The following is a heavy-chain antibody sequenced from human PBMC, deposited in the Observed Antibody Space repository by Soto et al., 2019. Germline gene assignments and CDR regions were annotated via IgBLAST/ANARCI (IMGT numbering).Heavy chain of an antibody. Sequence: VQLVQSGAEVKKPGASVKVSCKASGYTFTNYPIHWVRQAPGQGLEWMGWINVGNGNTKYSQKYQGRVTLTRDTSASTAYMELSSLGSEDTAVYYCANSSERGHWGQGTLVTVSS. D-gene: IGHD1-26*01. CDR3: ANSSERGH. CDR1: GYTFTNYP. CDR2: INVGNGNT. J-gene: IGHJ4*02. V-gene: IGHV1-3*01.